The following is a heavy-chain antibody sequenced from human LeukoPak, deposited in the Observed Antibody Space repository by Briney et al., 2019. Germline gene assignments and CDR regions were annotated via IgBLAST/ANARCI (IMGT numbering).Heavy chain of an antibody. J-gene: IGHJ4*02. CDR2: INSDGSST. V-gene: IGHV3-74*01. Sequence: GGSLTLSCAASGLTFSSYWMHWLRQATGKGLVWVSRINSDGSSTSYADSVKGRFTVSRDNAKNTLYLQMNSLRAEDTAVYYCAKACNWNYIYYFDYWGQGTLVTVSS. CDR3: AKACNWNYIYYFDY. CDR1: GLTFSSYW. D-gene: IGHD1-7*01.